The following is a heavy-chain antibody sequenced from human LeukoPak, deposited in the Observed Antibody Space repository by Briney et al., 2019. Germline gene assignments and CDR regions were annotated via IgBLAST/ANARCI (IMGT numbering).Heavy chain of an antibody. D-gene: IGHD1-26*01. J-gene: IGHJ4*02. Sequence: PGGSLRLSCAASGFTFSSYWMHWVRQAPGKGLVWVSRIHSDESSARYADSVKGRFTISRDNAKNTLYLQMNSLRAEDTAVYYCARDLVGALDFWGQGTLVTVS. CDR2: IHSDESSA. V-gene: IGHV3-74*01. CDR3: ARDLVGALDF. CDR1: GFTFSSYW.